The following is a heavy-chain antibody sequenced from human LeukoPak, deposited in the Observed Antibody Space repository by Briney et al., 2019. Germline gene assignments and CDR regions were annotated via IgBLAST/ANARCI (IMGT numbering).Heavy chain of an antibody. CDR3: ARVGYYDSSGFFDY. CDR2: IYYSGST. CDR1: GGSISSYY. Sequence: SETLSLTCTVSGGSISSYYWSWIRQPPGKGLEWIGYIYYSGSTNYNPSLKSRVTISVDTSKNQFSLKLSSVTAADTAVYYCARVGYYDSSGFFDYWGQGTLVTAPS. V-gene: IGHV4-59*01. D-gene: IGHD3-22*01. J-gene: IGHJ4*02.